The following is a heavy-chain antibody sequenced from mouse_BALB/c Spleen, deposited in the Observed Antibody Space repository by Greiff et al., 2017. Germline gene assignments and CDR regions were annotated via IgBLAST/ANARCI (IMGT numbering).Heavy chain of an antibody. J-gene: IGHJ2*01. Sequence: EVKLEESGPGLVKPSQSLSLTCTVTGYSITSDYAWNWIRQFPGNKLEWMGYISYSGSTSYNPSLKSRISITRDTSKNQFFLQLNSVTTEDTATYYCASGLRGKYFDYWGQGTTLTVSS. CDR3: ASGLRGKYFDY. D-gene: IGHD2-4*01. CDR2: ISYSGST. V-gene: IGHV3-2*02. CDR1: GYSITSDYA.